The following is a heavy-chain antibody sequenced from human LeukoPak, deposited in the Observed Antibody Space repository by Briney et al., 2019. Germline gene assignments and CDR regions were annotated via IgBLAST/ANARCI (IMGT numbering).Heavy chain of an antibody. J-gene: IGHJ3*02. Sequence: GASVKVSCKASGYTFTSYDINWVRQATGQGLEWMGWMNPNSGNTGYAQKFQGRVTMTRNTSISTAYMELSSLRSEGTAVYYCARSLYGSGSYYREDAFDIWGQGTMVTVSS. CDR1: GYTFTSYD. D-gene: IGHD3-10*01. CDR3: ARSLYGSGSYYREDAFDI. V-gene: IGHV1-8*01. CDR2: MNPNSGNT.